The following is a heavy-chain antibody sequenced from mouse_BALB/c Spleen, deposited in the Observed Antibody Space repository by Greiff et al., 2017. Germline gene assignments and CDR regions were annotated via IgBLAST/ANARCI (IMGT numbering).Heavy chain of an antibody. V-gene: IGHV5-6-3*01. Sequence: EVQLVESGGGLVQPGGSLKLSCAASGFTFSSYGMSWVRQTPDKRLELVATINSNGGSTYYPDSVKGRFTISRDNAKNTLYLQMSSLKSEDTAMYYCARHGAMDYWGQGTSVTVSS. CDR1: GFTFSSYG. CDR3: ARHGAMDY. J-gene: IGHJ4*01. CDR2: INSNGGST.